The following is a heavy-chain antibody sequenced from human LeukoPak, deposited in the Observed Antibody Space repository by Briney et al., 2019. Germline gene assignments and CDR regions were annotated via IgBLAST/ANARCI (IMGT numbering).Heavy chain of an antibody. CDR2: INSDGSST. Sequence: GGSLRLSCAASGFTFSSYWMHWVRQAPGKGLVWVSRINSDGSSTSYADSVKGRFTISRDNAKNTLYLQMNSLRAEDTAVYYCARDLPAYRGYSGYVFRAAPTDVWGKGTTVTISS. D-gene: IGHD5-12*01. V-gene: IGHV3-74*01. CDR3: ARDLPAYRGYSGYVFRAAPTDV. J-gene: IGHJ6*04. CDR1: GFTFSSYW.